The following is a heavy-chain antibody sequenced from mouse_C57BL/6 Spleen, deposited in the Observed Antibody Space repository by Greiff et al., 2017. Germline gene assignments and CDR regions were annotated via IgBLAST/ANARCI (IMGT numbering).Heavy chain of an antibody. CDR1: GYTFTDYY. CDR2: INPNNGGT. J-gene: IGHJ4*01. CDR3: ANYYGSSRAMDY. V-gene: IGHV1-26*01. Sequence: EVQLQQSGPELVKPGASVKISCKASGYTFTDYYMNWVKQSHGKSLEWIGDINPNNGGTSYNQKFKGKATLTVDKSSSTAYMELRSLTSEDSAVYYCANYYGSSRAMDYWGQGTSVTVSS. D-gene: IGHD1-1*01.